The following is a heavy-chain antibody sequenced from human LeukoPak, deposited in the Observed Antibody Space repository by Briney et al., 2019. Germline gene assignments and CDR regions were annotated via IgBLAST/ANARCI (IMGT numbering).Heavy chain of an antibody. D-gene: IGHD6-13*01. CDR1: GNSFTNYW. V-gene: IGHV5-51*01. CDR3: ACRRYSDTWSDP. Sequence: GESLQISCKGFGNSFTNYWIGWVRQMPRKGLEWMGIIYPGGSIIHYSPSFQGQVTISADKSISTAYLQWTSLKGSDSAMYYCACRRYSDTWSDPWGQGTLVTVSS. CDR2: IYPGGSII. J-gene: IGHJ5*02.